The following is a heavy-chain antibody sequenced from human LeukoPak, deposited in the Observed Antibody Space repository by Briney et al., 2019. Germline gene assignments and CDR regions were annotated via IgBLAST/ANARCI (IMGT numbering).Heavy chain of an antibody. J-gene: IGHJ4*02. CDR1: GFTFSDYY. CDR2: ISSSGSTI. D-gene: IGHD3-22*01. V-gene: IGHV3-11*04. CDR3: AKVLSKGGGYYLTDY. Sequence: GGSLRLSCAASGFTFSDYYMSWIRQAPGRGLEWVSYISSSGSTIYYADSVKGRFTIFRDNSKNTLYLQMNSLRPEDTAVYYCAKVLSKGGGYYLTDYWGQGTLVTVSS.